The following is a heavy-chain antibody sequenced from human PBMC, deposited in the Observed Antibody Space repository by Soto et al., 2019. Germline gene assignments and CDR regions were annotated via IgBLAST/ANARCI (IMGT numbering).Heavy chain of an antibody. Sequence: PSETLSLTCNLSGGSLSSGGYYWIWIRQHPGKSLEWIGYIYYSGSTYYNPSLKSRVTISVDTSKNQFSLKLSSVTAADTAVYFCALGVLVPAAAPFASWGSGSLVLVSA. CDR3: ALGVLVPAAAPFAS. CDR2: IYYSGST. D-gene: IGHD2-2*01. J-gene: IGHJ5*01. CDR1: GGSLSSGGYY. V-gene: IGHV4-31*03.